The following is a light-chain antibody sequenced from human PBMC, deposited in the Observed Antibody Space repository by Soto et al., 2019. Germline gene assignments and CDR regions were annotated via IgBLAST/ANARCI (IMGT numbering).Light chain of an antibody. V-gene: IGKV3-15*01. CDR3: QQYDNWLLT. J-gene: IGKJ4*01. Sequence: EIVMTQSPATLSVFPGERGTLSCRASQSVNSNLAWYQQKAGQAPRLLIYGASTRATGIPARFSGSGSGTEFTLTISGLQSEDVAVYYCQQYDNWLLTFGGGIKVEIK. CDR1: QSVNSN. CDR2: GAS.